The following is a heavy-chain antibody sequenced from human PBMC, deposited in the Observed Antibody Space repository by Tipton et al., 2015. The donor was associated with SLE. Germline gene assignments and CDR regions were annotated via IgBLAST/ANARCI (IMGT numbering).Heavy chain of an antibody. D-gene: IGHD6-13*01. V-gene: IGHV4-59*01. CDR2: VYYSGST. Sequence: LRLSCTISGGSIGTYFWSWIRQPPGKGLEWIGYVYYSGSTHYNPSLTSRVSMSVDTSKNQFSLKLNSVTAADTAVYYCARRGALAAAGVYYYYGMDVWGQGKMVTVSS. CDR3: ARRGALAAAGVYYYYGMDV. CDR1: GGSIGTYF. J-gene: IGHJ6*02.